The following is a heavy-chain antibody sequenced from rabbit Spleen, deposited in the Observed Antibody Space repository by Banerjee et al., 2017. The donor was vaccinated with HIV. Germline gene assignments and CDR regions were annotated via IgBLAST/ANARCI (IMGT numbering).Heavy chain of an antibody. CDR1: GFSFSRSYD. V-gene: IGHV1S45*01. Sequence: QEQLVESEGGLVKPGASLTLTCTASGFSFSRSYDMCWVRQAPGKGPEWIACIGAGVSYTTYYATWAKGRFTISKTSSTTVTLQMTSLTAADTATYFCARDSATSFSSYGMDLWGPGTLVTVS. J-gene: IGHJ6*01. D-gene: IGHD1-1*01. CDR2: IGAGVSYTT. CDR3: ARDSATSFSSYGMDL.